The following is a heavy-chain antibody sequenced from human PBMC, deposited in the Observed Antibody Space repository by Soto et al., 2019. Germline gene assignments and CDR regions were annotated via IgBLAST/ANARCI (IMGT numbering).Heavy chain of an antibody. CDR2: ISSGGNT. Sequence: EVQLLESGGDLIQPGGSLRLSCAASGFTFSSYAMSWVRQAPGKGLEWVSTISSGGNTYYADSVKGRFTISRDNSKNTLYLQMDSLRAEDTAVYYCAKRPGVVGGIRYIQHWGQGTLVTVSS. D-gene: IGHD2-21*01. V-gene: IGHV3-23*01. CDR3: AKRPGVVGGIRYIQH. J-gene: IGHJ1*01. CDR1: GFTFSSYA.